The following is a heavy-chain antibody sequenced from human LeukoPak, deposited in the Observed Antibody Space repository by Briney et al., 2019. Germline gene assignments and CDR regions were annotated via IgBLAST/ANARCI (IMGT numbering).Heavy chain of an antibody. CDR1: GYTFTSSW. D-gene: IGHD2-15*01. CDR2: IYPGDSDT. J-gene: IGHJ4*02. Sequence: GESLKISCEGSGYTFTSSWIGWVRQMPGKGLEWTGIIYPGDSDTRYSPSFQGQVTISAANSISTAYLQWSSLKASDTALYYCARQKGYCSSGSCYPDYWGQGTLVTVSS. V-gene: IGHV5-51*01. CDR3: ARQKGYCSSGSCYPDY.